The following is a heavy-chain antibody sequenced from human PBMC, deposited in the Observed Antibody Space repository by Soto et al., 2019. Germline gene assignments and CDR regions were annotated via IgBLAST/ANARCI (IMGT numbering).Heavy chain of an antibody. CDR1: GYTFTSYA. CDR3: ARDLANGMPDY. V-gene: IGHV1-3*01. CDR2: INAGNGNT. D-gene: IGHD2-2*01. J-gene: IGHJ4*02. Sequence: QVQLVQSGAEVKKPGASVKVSCKAFGYTFTSYAIHWVRQAPGQRLEWMGWINAGNGNTKYSQKFQGRVTITRDTSASTAYMELTSLRSEGTAVYYCARDLANGMPDYWGQGTLVTVSS.